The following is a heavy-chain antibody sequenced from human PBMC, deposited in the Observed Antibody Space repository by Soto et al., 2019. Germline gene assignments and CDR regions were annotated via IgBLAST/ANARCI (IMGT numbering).Heavy chain of an antibody. CDR1: GFTVSTYG. V-gene: IGHV3-30*18. J-gene: IGHJ6*02. CDR2: ISYDRTAK. D-gene: IGHD2-8*01. CDR3: AKDGLGYCNNGVCYTRSSYDGMDV. Sequence: QVQLVESGGGVVQPGRSLTLSCAAAGFTVSTYGMHWVRQAPGKGLEWVAVISYDRTAKYYAASVKGRFTISGDNSNNTLYLQMNSLRPEDTAIYYCAKDGLGYCNNGVCYTRSSYDGMDVWGQGTTVTVSS.